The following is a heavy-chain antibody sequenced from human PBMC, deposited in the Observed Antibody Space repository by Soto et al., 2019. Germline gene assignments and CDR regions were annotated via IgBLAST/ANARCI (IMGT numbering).Heavy chain of an antibody. CDR1: GGSISSSNW. CDR2: IYHSGST. CDR3: ATTDSSGWHGNAFDI. V-gene: IGHV4-4*02. J-gene: IGHJ3*02. D-gene: IGHD6-19*01. Sequence: QVQLQESGPGLVKPSGTLSLTCAVSGGSISSSNWWSWVRQPPGKGLAWIGEIYHSGSTNYNPSLKSRVTISVDKSKNQFSLKLSSVTAADTAVYYCATTDSSGWHGNAFDIWGQGTMVTVSS.